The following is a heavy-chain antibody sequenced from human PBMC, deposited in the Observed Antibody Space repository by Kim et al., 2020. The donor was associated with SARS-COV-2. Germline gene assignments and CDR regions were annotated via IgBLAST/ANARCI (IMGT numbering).Heavy chain of an antibody. J-gene: IGHJ4*02. CDR1: GYTFTDYY. Sequence: ASVKVSCKASGYTFTDYYIHWVRQAPGKGLEWMGWIYAKNGGTSYAQKFQGRVTVTRDTSINTVYLELSRLTSDDTAVYYCSREDYWGQGTLVTVSS. CDR3: SREDY. CDR2: IYAKNGGT. V-gene: IGHV1-2*02.